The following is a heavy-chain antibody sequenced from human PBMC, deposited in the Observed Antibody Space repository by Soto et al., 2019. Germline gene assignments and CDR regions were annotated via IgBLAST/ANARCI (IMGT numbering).Heavy chain of an antibody. CDR3: ARVWGGAFDI. D-gene: IGHD3-10*01. V-gene: IGHV4-59*01. CDR1: GGSISSYY. J-gene: IGHJ3*02. CDR2: IYYSGST. Sequence: TLETLCLTCTVSGGSISSYYGSWIRQPPGKGLEWIGYIYYSGSTNYNPSLKSRVTISVDTSKNQFSLKLSSVTAADTAVYYCARVWGGAFDIWGQGTMVTVSS.